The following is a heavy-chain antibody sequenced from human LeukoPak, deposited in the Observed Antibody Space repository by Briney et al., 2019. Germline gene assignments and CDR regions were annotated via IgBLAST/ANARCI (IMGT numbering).Heavy chain of an antibody. Sequence: GGSLRLSCAASGFTFSAYSMNWVRQAPGKGLEWVSGITGSGGSTYYADSVKGRFTISRDNSKNTLYLQMNSLRAEDTAIYYCARDERLLSFLKWGQGTLVTVSS. CDR2: ITGSGGST. V-gene: IGHV3-23*01. CDR1: GFTFSAYS. D-gene: IGHD3-3*01. J-gene: IGHJ4*02. CDR3: ARDERLLSFLK.